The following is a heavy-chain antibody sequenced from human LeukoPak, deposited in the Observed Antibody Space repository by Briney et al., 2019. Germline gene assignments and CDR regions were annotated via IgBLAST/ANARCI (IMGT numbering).Heavy chain of an antibody. CDR2: ISSNGGST. D-gene: IGHD5-24*01. CDR1: GFTFSSYA. J-gene: IGHJ4*02. Sequence: GGSLRLSCSASGFTFSSYAMHWVRQAPGKGLEYVSAISSNGGSTYYADSVKGRFTISRDNSKNTLYLQMCSLRAEDTAVYYCSVMATIPSSFDYWGQGTLVTVSS. V-gene: IGHV3-64D*06. CDR3: SVMATIPSSFDY.